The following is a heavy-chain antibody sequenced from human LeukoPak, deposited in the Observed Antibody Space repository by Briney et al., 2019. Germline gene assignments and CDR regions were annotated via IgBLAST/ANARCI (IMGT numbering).Heavy chain of an antibody. J-gene: IGHJ4*02. Sequence: GGSLRLSCAASGFTFISYTMNWVRQAPGKGLEWVSSISSTSTYIYYADSVKGRFTISRDNSMNTLFLQMNSLRAEDTAVYYCVKGVPSSGHYFDYWGQGTLVTVSS. CDR2: ISSTSTYI. CDR3: VKGVPSSGHYFDY. V-gene: IGHV3-21*04. D-gene: IGHD3-22*01. CDR1: GFTFISYT.